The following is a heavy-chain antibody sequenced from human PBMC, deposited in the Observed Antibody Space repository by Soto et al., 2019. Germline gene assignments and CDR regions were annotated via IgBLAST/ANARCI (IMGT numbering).Heavy chain of an antibody. V-gene: IGHV3-30*18. D-gene: IGHD6-19*01. J-gene: IGHJ4*02. Sequence: QVQLVESGGGVVQPGRSLRLSCAASRFTLKNYGMHWVRQAPGKGLEWVAFISYDASNAYYADSVKGRFTISRDNSNSTLYLQMNSLKREDTAVYYCAKDRDPNYSNGWYYDYWGQGTLVTVSS. CDR2: ISYDASNA. CDR3: AKDRDPNYSNGWYYDY. CDR1: RFTLKNYG.